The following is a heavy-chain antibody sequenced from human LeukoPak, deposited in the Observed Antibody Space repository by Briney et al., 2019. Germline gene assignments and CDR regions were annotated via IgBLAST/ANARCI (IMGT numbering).Heavy chain of an antibody. Sequence: SVKVSCKASGGTFSSYAISWVRQAPGQGLEWMGRTIPILGIANYAQKFQGRVTITADKSTSTAYMELSSLRSEDTAVYYCARDVEYDSSGYYHPLDYWGQGTLVTVSS. V-gene: IGHV1-69*04. J-gene: IGHJ4*02. CDR2: TIPILGIA. CDR1: GGTFSSYA. CDR3: ARDVEYDSSGYYHPLDY. D-gene: IGHD3-22*01.